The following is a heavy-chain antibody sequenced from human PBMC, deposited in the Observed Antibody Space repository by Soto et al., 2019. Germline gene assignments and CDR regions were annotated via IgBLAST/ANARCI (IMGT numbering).Heavy chain of an antibody. Sequence: QLQLQESGPGLVKPSETLSLTCTVSGGPISSSSYYWGWIRQPPGKGLEWIGSIYYSGSTYYNPSLKSRVTISVDTSKNQFSLKLSSVTAADTAVYYCARRIVVVPAAMKEFDYWGQGTLVTVSS. D-gene: IGHD2-2*01. J-gene: IGHJ4*02. CDR1: GGPISSSSYY. CDR3: ARRIVVVPAAMKEFDY. CDR2: IYYSGST. V-gene: IGHV4-39*01.